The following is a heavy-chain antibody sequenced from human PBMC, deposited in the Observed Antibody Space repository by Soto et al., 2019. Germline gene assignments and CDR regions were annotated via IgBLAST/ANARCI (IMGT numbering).Heavy chain of an antibody. D-gene: IGHD1-26*01. CDR1: EFTFSSYA. V-gene: IGHV3-23*01. CDR3: AKSLGNYYYYYGIDV. CDR2: VSPSGDST. Sequence: GESLKISCAASEFTFSSYAMGWVRQAPGEGLEWVSAVSPSGDSTFYADSVKGRFTISRDNSKNTLYLQMNSLRAEDTAVYYCAKSLGNYYYYYGIDVWGQGTTVTVSS. J-gene: IGHJ6*02.